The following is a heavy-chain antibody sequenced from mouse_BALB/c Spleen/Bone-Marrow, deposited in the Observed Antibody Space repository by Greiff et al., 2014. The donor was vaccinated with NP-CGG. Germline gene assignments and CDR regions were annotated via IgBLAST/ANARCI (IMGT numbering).Heavy chain of an antibody. Sequence: EVQLQQSGAELVRSGASVKLSCTASGFNIKDYYMHWVKQRPEQGLEWIGWIDPENGDTEYAPKFQGKATMTADTSSNTAYLQLSSLTPEDTAVYYCNAQNYGYGAWFAYWGQGTLVTVSA. J-gene: IGHJ3*01. CDR1: GFNIKDYY. CDR3: NAQNYGYGAWFAY. V-gene: IGHV14-4*02. D-gene: IGHD1-2*01. CDR2: IDPENGDT.